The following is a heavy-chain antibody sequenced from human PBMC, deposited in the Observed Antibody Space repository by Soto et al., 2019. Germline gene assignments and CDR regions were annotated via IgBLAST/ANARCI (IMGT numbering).Heavy chain of an antibody. CDR1: GGSISSNRDF. CDR3: ARHPRGDYYDTRGYELCYFDN. D-gene: IGHD3-22*01. V-gene: IGHV4-39*01. CDR2: VYYSGST. J-gene: IGHJ4*02. Sequence: ETLSLTCTVSGGSISSNRDFWGWIRQPPGKGLEWIGSVYYSGSTYYNPSLMSRASISVDTSRNLFSLSLSSVTAADTAVYYCARHPRGDYYDTRGYELCYFDNWGQGTLVTVSS.